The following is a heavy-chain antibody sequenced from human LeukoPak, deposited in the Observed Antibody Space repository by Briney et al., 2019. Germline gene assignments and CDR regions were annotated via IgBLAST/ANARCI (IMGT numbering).Heavy chain of an antibody. CDR2: ISDSGRAT. Sequence: GGSLRLSCVASGFRFSDFAMSWVCQAPGKGLEWVSGISDSGRATYCTDSVKGRCTISRDNSKNTVNLQLNNVRAEDTALYFCARHDSFIPFWGQGMQVTVSS. CDR3: ARHDSFIPF. CDR1: GFRFSDFA. J-gene: IGHJ4*02. V-gene: IGHV3-23*01. D-gene: IGHD5-18*01.